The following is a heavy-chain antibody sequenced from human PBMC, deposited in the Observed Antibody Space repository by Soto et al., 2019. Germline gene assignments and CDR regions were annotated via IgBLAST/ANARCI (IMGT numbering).Heavy chain of an antibody. Sequence: PAASVKVSCKASGYTFSSFGINWVRQAPGQGLEWVGWVSVYNDDTKYAQNFQGRGSLTTDTSTSTAYMEVGSLRSDDTAVYYCARTCRSGGSCYHEYWGEGTLVTVYS. J-gene: IGHJ4*02. V-gene: IGHV1-18*01. D-gene: IGHD2-15*01. CDR1: GYTFSSFG. CDR2: VSVYNDDT. CDR3: ARTCRSGGSCYHEY.